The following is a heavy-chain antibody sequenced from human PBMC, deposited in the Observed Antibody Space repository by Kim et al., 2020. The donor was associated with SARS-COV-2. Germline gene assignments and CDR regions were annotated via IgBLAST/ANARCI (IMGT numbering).Heavy chain of an antibody. D-gene: IGHD5-18*01. CDR2: IIPILGIA. CDR1: GGTFSSYT. J-gene: IGHJ4*02. V-gene: IGHV1-69*02. Sequence: SVKVSCKASGGTFSSYTISWVRQAPGQGLEWMGRIIPILGIANYAQKFQGRVTITADKSTSTAYMELSSLRSEDTAVYYCARGSGYSYGWVDYWGQGTLVTVSS. CDR3: ARGSGYSYGWVDY.